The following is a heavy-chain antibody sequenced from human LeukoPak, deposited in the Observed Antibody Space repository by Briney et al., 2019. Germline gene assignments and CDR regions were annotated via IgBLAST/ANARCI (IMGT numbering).Heavy chain of an antibody. D-gene: IGHD5-12*01. CDR1: GFTFSSYA. V-gene: IGHV3-23*01. Sequence: PGGSLRLSCAASGFTFSSYAMSWVRQAPGKGLEWVSGISGSGGSTYYADSVKGRFAISRDNSKNTLYLQMNSLRAEDTAVYYCAKDSGAQSNWFDPWGQGTLVTVSS. CDR3: AKDSGAQSNWFDP. CDR2: ISGSGGST. J-gene: IGHJ5*02.